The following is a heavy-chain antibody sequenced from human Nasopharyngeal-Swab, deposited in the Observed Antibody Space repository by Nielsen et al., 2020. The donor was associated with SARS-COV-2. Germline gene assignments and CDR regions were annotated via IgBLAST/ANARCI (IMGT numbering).Heavy chain of an antibody. J-gene: IGHJ3*02. CDR2: ISSSGSTI. CDR3: ASTAPHIVVVTAIPYAFDI. Sequence: GGSLRLSCAASGFTFSSYEMNWVRQAPGKGLEWVLYISSSGSTIYYADSVKGRFTISRDNAKNSLYLQMNSLRAEDTAVYYCASTAPHIVVVTAIPYAFDIWGQGTMVTVSS. V-gene: IGHV3-48*03. CDR1: GFTFSSYE. D-gene: IGHD2-21*02.